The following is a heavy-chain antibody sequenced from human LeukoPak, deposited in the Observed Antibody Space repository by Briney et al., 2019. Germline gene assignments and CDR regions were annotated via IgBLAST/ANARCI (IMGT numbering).Heavy chain of an antibody. CDR1: GFTFSSYG. Sequence: GGSLRLSCAASGFTFSSYGMHWVRQAPGKGLEWVAVISYDGSNKYYADSVKGRFTISRDNAKNSLYLQMNSLRAEDTAVYYCARVGWDISTGYDYWGQGTLVTVSS. J-gene: IGHJ4*02. V-gene: IGHV3-30*03. CDR3: ARVGWDISTGYDY. D-gene: IGHD3-9*01. CDR2: ISYDGSNK.